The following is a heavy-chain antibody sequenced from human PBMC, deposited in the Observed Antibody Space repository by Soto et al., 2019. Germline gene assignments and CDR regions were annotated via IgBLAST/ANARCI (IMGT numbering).Heavy chain of an antibody. V-gene: IGHV3-23*01. CDR1: GFIFSDYA. J-gene: IGHJ4*02. CDR2: IGVSGGDT. D-gene: IGHD6-19*01. Sequence: EVQLLESGGDLVQPGGSLRLSCVASGFIFSDYAMTWVRQAPGKGLEWVSTIGVSGGDTYYADSVKGRFTITRDNSKNTVYVQMNSLRAEDTAVYYCVKRAVTGVWWFLDHWGQGALVAVSS. CDR3: VKRAVTGVWWFLDH.